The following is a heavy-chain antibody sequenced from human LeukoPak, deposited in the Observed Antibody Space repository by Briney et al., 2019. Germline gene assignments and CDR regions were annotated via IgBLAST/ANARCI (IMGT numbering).Heavy chain of an antibody. J-gene: IGHJ4*02. V-gene: IGHV3-21*01. CDR3: ARGSVGAENY. D-gene: IGHD1-26*01. Sequence: GGSLRLSCAASGFTFSSYSMNWVRQAPGKGLEWVSSISSSSSYIYYADSVKGRFTISRDNAKNSLYLQMNSLRVEDTAVYYCARGSVGAENYWGQGTLVTVSS. CDR1: GFTFSSYS. CDR2: ISSSSSYI.